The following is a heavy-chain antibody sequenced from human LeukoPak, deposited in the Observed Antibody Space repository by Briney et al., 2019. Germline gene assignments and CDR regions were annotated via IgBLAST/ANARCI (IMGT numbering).Heavy chain of an antibody. CDR1: GGSISSGSYY. Sequence: PSETLSLTCTVSGGSISSGSYYWSWIRQPAGTGLEWIGRIYTSGSTNYNPSLKSRVTISVDTSKNQFSLKLSSVTAADTAVYYCAREYSSGWSDYWGQGTLVTVSS. CDR2: IYTSGST. D-gene: IGHD6-19*01. V-gene: IGHV4-61*02. CDR3: AREYSSGWSDY. J-gene: IGHJ4*02.